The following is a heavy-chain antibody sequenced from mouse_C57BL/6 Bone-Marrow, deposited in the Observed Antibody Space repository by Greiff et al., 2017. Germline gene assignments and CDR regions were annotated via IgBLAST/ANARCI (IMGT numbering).Heavy chain of an antibody. V-gene: IGHV5-12*01. CDR2: ISNGGGST. J-gene: IGHJ3*01. CDR1: GFTFSDYY. CDR3: ARQGYDYDGFAY. D-gene: IGHD2-4*01. Sequence: KLVESGGGLVQPGGSLKLSCAASGFTFSDYYMYWVRQTPEKRLEWVAYISNGGGSTYYPDTVKGRFTISRDNAKNTLYLQMSRLKSEDTAMYYCARQGYDYDGFAYWGQGTLVTVSA.